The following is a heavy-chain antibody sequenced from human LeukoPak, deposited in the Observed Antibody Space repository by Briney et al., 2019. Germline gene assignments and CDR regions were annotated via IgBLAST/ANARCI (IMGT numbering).Heavy chain of an antibody. CDR1: GFTVSSSY. CDR2: IYSGGST. CDR3: ATRVTATVDY. J-gene: IGHJ4*02. V-gene: IGHV3-53*01. Sequence: GGSLRLSCAASGFTVSSSYMSWVRQAPGKGLEWVSVIYSGGSTYYADSVKGRFTISRDNSKNILYLQMNSLRAEDTAVCYCATRVTATVDYWGQGTLVTVSS. D-gene: IGHD4-11*01.